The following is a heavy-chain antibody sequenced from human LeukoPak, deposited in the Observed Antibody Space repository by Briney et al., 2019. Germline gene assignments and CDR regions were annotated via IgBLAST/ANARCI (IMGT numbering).Heavy chain of an antibody. J-gene: IGHJ4*02. CDR3: ARVGFRQWLVQGIDY. CDR1: GGSFSGYY. CDR2: INHSGST. V-gene: IGHV4-34*01. Sequence: TSETLSLTCAVYGGSFSGYYWSWIRQPPGKGLEWIGEINHSGSTNYNPSLKSRVTISVDTSKNQFSLKLSSMTAADTAVYYCARVGFRQWLVQGIDYWGQGTLVTVSS. D-gene: IGHD6-19*01.